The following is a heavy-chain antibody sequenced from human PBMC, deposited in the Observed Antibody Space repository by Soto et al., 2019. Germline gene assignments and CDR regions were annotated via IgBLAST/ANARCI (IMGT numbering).Heavy chain of an antibody. CDR1: GVSVSRDYQ. CDR2: ISYSGSP. V-gene: IGHV4-30-4*01. D-gene: IGHD1-26*01. CDR3: ARAWDF. Sequence: TLSLTCTVSGVSVSRDYQWIWIRQPPGKGLEWIGHISYSGSPYYHPSLRSRLSISVDTSKNQFSLKVKSVTAADTAVYYCARAWDFWGQGTLVTVSS. J-gene: IGHJ1*01.